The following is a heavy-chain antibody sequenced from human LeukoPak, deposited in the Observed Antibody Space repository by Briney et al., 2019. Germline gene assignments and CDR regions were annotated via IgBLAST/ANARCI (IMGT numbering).Heavy chain of an antibody. CDR1: GFTFSSYW. D-gene: IGHD3-22*01. CDR2: INSDGSST. CDR3: ARDRERYYYDSSGYYSVDYYGMDV. V-gene: IGHV3-74*01. Sequence: GGSLRLSCAASGFTFSSYWMHWVRQAPGKGLVWVSRINSDGSSTSYADSVKGRFTISRYNAKKTLYLQMNSLRAEDTAVYYCARDRERYYYDSSGYYSVDYYGMDVWGQGTTVTVSS. J-gene: IGHJ6*02.